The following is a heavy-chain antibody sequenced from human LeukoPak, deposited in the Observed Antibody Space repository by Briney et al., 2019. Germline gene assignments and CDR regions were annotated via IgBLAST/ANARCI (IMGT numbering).Heavy chain of an antibody. CDR2: IYTSGST. D-gene: IGHD3-22*01. CDR1: GYSISSGYY. Sequence: SETLSLTCTVSGYSISSGYYWSWIRQPAGKGLEWIGRIYTSGSTNYNPSLKSRVTISVDTSKNQFSLKLSSVTAADTAVYYCARGDYYDSSGYYYSPMDYWGQGTLVAVSS. CDR3: ARGDYYDSSGYYYSPMDY. J-gene: IGHJ4*02. V-gene: IGHV4-61*02.